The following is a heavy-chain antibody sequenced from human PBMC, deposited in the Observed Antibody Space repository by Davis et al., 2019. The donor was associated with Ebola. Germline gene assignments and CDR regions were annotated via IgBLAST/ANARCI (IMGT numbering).Heavy chain of an antibody. CDR3: TRPGYNTWP. D-gene: IGHD1-14*01. Sequence: GESLKISCAASGFTFSTYWMHWVRQAPGKGLVWVSRINSDGSSTSYADSVKGRFTISRDNAKNTLYLQMHSLRAEDTAVYYYTRPGYNTWPWGQGTLVTVSS. J-gene: IGHJ4*02. CDR1: GFTFSTYW. CDR2: INSDGSST. V-gene: IGHV3-74*01.